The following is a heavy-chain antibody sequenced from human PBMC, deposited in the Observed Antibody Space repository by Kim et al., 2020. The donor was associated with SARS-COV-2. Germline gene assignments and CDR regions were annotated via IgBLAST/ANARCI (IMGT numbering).Heavy chain of an antibody. J-gene: IGHJ4*02. V-gene: IGHV4-34*01. Sequence: SLKSRVTISVDTSKSQFSLKLSSVTAADTAVYYCARGLSVGYSYGSGGDYWGQGTLVTVSS. CDR3: ARGLSVGYSYGSGGDY. D-gene: IGHD5-18*01.